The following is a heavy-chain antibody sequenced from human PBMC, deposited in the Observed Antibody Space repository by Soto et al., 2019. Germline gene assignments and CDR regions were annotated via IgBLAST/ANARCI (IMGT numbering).Heavy chain of an antibody. D-gene: IGHD6-19*01. Sequence: QVQLQQWGAGLLKPSETLSLTCAVYGGSFSGYYWSWIRQPPGKGLEWIGEINHSGSTNYNPSLKSRVTISVDTSKNQFSLKLSSVTAADTAVYYCARVGVAGQRGDFDYWGQGTLVTVSS. CDR1: GGSFSGYY. CDR2: INHSGST. CDR3: ARVGVAGQRGDFDY. J-gene: IGHJ4*02. V-gene: IGHV4-34*01.